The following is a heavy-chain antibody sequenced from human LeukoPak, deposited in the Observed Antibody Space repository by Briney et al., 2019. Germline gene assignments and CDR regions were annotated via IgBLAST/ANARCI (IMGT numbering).Heavy chain of an antibody. CDR3: ATSGDSSGYTFDY. J-gene: IGHJ4*02. CDR2: INPNSGGT. CDR1: GYTFTGDY. Sequence: ASVKVSCKXSGYTFTGDYMHWVRQAPGQGLEWMGRINPNSGGTNYAQKFQGRVTMTRDTSISTAYMELSSLRSEDTAVYYCATSGDSSGYTFDYWGQGTLVTVSS. D-gene: IGHD3-22*01. V-gene: IGHV1-2*06.